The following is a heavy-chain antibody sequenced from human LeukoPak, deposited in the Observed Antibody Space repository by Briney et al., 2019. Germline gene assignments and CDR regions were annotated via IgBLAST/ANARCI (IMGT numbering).Heavy chain of an antibody. J-gene: IGHJ4*02. D-gene: IGHD3-10*01. CDR2: IIPIFGTA. V-gene: IGHV1-69*05. CDR3: ARDQRYYGSGSYGGSDY. Sequence: SVKVSCKASGGTFSSYAISWVRQAPGQGLEWMGGIIPIFGTANYAQKFQGRVTITTDESTSTAYMELSSLRSEDTAVYYCARDQRYYGSGSYGGSDYWGQGTLVTVSS. CDR1: GGTFSSYA.